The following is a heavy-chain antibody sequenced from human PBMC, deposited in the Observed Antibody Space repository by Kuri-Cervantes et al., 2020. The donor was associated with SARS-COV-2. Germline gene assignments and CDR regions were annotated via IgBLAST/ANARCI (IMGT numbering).Heavy chain of an antibody. CDR1: GFTVSSNY. CDR2: ISSSSSYI. Sequence: LSLTCAASGFTVSSNYMSWVRQAPGKGLEWVSSISSSSSYISYADSMKGRFTISRDNAKNSLYLQMNSLRAEDTAVYYCARGNYVMYSRWPTAPSDYWGQGTLVTVSS. V-gene: IGHV3-21*01. J-gene: IGHJ4*02. CDR3: ARGNYVMYSRWPTAPSDY. D-gene: IGHD3-16*01.